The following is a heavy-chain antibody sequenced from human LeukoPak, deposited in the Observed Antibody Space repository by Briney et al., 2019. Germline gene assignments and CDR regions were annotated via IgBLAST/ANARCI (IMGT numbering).Heavy chain of an antibody. CDR1: GGSISSSNYY. Sequence: PSETLSLTCTVSGGSISSSNYYWGWIRQPPGKGLEWIGSIYYSGSTYYNPSLKSRVTISVDTSKNQFSLKLSPVTAADTAVYYCARDRWLIYYYYGMDVWGQGTTVTVSS. CDR2: IYYSGST. J-gene: IGHJ6*02. CDR3: ARDRWLIYYYYGMDV. V-gene: IGHV4-39*02. D-gene: IGHD5-12*01.